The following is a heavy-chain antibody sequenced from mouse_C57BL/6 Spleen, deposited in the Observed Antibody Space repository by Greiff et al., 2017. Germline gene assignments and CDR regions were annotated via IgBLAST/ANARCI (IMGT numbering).Heavy chain of an antibody. CDR2: IHPNSGST. D-gene: IGHD1-1*02. V-gene: IGHV1-64*01. CDR3: ARPVDYGAIDV. CDR1: GYTFTSYW. J-gene: IGHJ4*01. Sequence: QVQLQQPGAELVKPGASVKLSCKASGYTFTSYWMHWVKQRPGQGLEWIGMIHPNSGSTNYNEKFKSKATLTVDKSSSTAYMQLSSLTSEDSAVYYCARPVDYGAIDVWGKGTSVTVSS.